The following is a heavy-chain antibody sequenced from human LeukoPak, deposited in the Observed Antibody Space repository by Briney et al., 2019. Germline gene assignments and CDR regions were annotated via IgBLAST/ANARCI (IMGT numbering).Heavy chain of an antibody. V-gene: IGHV1-18*01. Sequence: VASVKVSCKPSGYSFSNYGISWVRQAPGRGLEWMGWISTYNGNTNYAQKFQGRVTMTTDTSTSTAYMELRSLRFDDTAVYYCARVFTIFGVVITYYMDVWGKGTTVTVSS. CDR3: ARVFTIFGVVITYYMDV. D-gene: IGHD3-3*01. CDR2: ISTYNGNT. CDR1: GYSFSNYG. J-gene: IGHJ6*03.